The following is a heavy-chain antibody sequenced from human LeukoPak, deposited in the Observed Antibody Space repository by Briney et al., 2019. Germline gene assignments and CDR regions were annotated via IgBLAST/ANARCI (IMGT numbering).Heavy chain of an antibody. Sequence: GGSLRLSRAASGFTFRNYLMNWVRQAPGKGLEWVSFISSTGGTIYYADSVKGRFTISRDNSKNTLYLQMNSLRAEDTAVYYCARDRGDYVWGSYPRWGQGTLVTVSS. D-gene: IGHD3-16*02. J-gene: IGHJ4*02. V-gene: IGHV3-48*01. CDR2: ISSTGGTI. CDR1: GFTFRNYL. CDR3: ARDRGDYVWGSYPR.